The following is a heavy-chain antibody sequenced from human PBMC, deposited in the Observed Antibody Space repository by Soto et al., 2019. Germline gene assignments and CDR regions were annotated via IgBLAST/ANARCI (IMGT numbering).Heavy chain of an antibody. CDR3: ARDPTIAASGGYYYYYYGMDV. D-gene: IGHD6-13*01. V-gene: IGHV1-18*01. CDR1: DYSFTSIG. CDR2: INVPNGKT. Sequence: ASVKVSSKASDYSFTSIGINSVRQAPGQGLEWVGRINVPNGKTTYAQKFQGRVTVTTDTSTTTTYMELRSLRSDDTAVYYCARDPTIAASGGYYYYYYGMDVWGQGTTVTVSS. J-gene: IGHJ6*02.